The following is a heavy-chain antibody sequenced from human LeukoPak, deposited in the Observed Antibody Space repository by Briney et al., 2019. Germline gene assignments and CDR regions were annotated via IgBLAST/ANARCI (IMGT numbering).Heavy chain of an antibody. CDR3: AKGGGQGIAARP. D-gene: IGHD6-6*01. CDR2: ISGSGGST. V-gene: IGHV3-23*01. CDR1: GFTFSSYA. Sequence: GGSLRLSCAASGFTFSSYAMSWVRQAPGKGLEWVSAISGSGGSTYYADSLKGRFTISRDNSKNPLYLQMNSLRAEDTAVYYCAKGGGQGIAARPGGQGTLVTVSS. J-gene: IGHJ5*02.